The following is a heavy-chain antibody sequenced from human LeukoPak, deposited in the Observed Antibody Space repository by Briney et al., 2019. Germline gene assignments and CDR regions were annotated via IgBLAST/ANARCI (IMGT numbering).Heavy chain of an antibody. V-gene: IGHV1-3*01. J-gene: IGHJ4*02. CDR1: GYTFTSYA. CDR3: ARGPLGFGGVIVEYYFDY. Sequence: GASVKVSCKASGYTFTSYAMHWVRHAPGQRLEWMGWINAGNGNTKYSQKFQGRVTITRDTSASTAYMELSSLRSEDTAVYYCARGPLGFGGVIVEYYFDYWGQGTLVTVSS. D-gene: IGHD3-16*02. CDR2: INAGNGNT.